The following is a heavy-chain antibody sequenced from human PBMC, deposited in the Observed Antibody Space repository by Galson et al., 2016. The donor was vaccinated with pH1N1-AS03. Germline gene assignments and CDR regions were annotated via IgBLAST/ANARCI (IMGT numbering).Heavy chain of an antibody. CDR1: GYSLSDLS. CDR2: FDLEEDEI. J-gene: IGHJ3*02. D-gene: IGHD4-11*01. CDR3: AKYSESDEAFDI. V-gene: IGHV1-24*01. Sequence: SVKVSCKVSGYSLSDLSIHWVRQAPGRGLEWMGGFDLEEDEILYAQKFQGRVTMTEDTSTNTAYMEVSRLRSEETAIYYCAKYSESDEAFDIWGQGTMVNVSS.